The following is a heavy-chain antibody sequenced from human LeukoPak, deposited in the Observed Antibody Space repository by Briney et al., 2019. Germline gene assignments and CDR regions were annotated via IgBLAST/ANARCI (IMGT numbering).Heavy chain of an antibody. CDR3: ARQSYTSGWYRSGFDS. Sequence: SGTLSLTCTVSGGSISSSSYYWGWIRQPPGKGLEWIGNIYYSGSTYCNPSLKSRVTISVDTSKNQFSLKLSSVTAADTAVYYCARQSYTSGWYRSGFDSWGQGTLVTVSS. D-gene: IGHD6-19*01. CDR2: IYYSGST. CDR1: GGSISSSSYY. J-gene: IGHJ4*02. V-gene: IGHV4-39*01.